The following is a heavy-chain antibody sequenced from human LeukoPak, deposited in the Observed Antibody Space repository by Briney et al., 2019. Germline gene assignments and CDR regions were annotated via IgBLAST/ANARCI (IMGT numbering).Heavy chain of an antibody. CDR3: ARGSSGYSYGYDY. J-gene: IGHJ4*02. V-gene: IGHV3-21*01. Sequence: KPGGSLRLSCAASGFTFSSYSMNWVRQAPGKGLEWVSSISSSSYIYYADSVKGRFTISRDNAKNSLYLQMNSLRAEDTAVYYCARGSSGYSYGYDYWGQGTLVTVSS. CDR1: GFTFSSYS. D-gene: IGHD5-18*01. CDR2: ISSSSYI.